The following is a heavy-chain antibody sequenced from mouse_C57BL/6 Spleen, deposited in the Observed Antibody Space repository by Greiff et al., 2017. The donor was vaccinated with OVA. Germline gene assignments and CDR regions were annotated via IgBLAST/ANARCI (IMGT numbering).Heavy chain of an antibody. CDR1: GYTFTDYE. J-gene: IGHJ2*01. CDR3: TRGPLDY. CDR2: IDPETGGT. V-gene: IGHV1-15*01. Sequence: QVQLKESGAELVRPGASVTLSCKASGYTFTDYEMHWVKQTPVHGLEWIGAIDPETGGTAYNQKFKGKAILTADKSSSTAYMELRSLTSEDSAVYYCTRGPLDYWGQGTTLTVSS. D-gene: IGHD3-3*01.